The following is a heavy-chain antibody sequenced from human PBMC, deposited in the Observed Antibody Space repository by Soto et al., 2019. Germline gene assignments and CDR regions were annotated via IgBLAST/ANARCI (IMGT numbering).Heavy chain of an antibody. Sequence: QVQLVQSGAEVKKPGSSVKVSCKASGGTFSSYAISWVRQAPGQGLEWMGGIIPIFGTANYAQKFQGRVTITADESTSTAYMELSSMRSEDTAVNYCAKVYYYDSSGVNWFDPWGQGTLVTVSS. CDR2: IIPIFGTA. J-gene: IGHJ5*02. CDR3: AKVYYYDSSGVNWFDP. CDR1: GGTFSSYA. V-gene: IGHV1-69*01. D-gene: IGHD3-22*01.